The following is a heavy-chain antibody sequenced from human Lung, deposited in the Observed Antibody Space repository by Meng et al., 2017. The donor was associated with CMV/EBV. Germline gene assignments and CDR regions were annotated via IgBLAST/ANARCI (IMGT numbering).Heavy chain of an antibody. D-gene: IGHD3-22*01. CDR3: ARKDYYDISGHAFDI. V-gene: IGHV4-34*01. CDR2: INQSGST. J-gene: IGHJ3*02. CDR1: GGSFSGYY. Sequence: LSCAVYGGSFSGYYWSWIRQPPGKGLEWIAEINQSGSTNRNPTLKSRVTISVDTSKNLFSLNLTSVTAADTAVYYCARKDYYDISGHAFDIWGQGTMVTVSS.